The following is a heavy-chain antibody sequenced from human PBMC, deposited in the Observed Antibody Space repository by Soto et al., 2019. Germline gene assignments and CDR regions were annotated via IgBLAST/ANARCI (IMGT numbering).Heavy chain of an antibody. CDR2: INSDGSST. CDR1: GFTFSSYW. D-gene: IGHD3-22*01. Sequence: GGSLRLSCAASGFTFSSYWMHWVRQAPGKGLVWVSRINSDGSSTSYADSVKGRFTISRDNAKSTLYLQMNSLRAEDTAVYYCARDYSECCRGVLNYYDSTGGFDYWGQGTLVTVSS. J-gene: IGHJ4*02. CDR3: ARDYSECCRGVLNYYDSTGGFDY. V-gene: IGHV3-74*01.